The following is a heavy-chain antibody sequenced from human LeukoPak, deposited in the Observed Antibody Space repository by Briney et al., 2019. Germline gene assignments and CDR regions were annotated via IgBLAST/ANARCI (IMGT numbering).Heavy chain of an antibody. CDR2: IHSGGTT. V-gene: IGHV4-4*07. Sequence: SETLSLTCTVSGDSISDDYYTWMRQPAGKGLEWIGRIHSGGTTNYNPSLMSRVALSIDKSKKHISLRLTSVTAADTALYYCARDNGSGYTKGYEHYYYYLDVWGKGTTVTVSS. CDR1: GDSISDDY. CDR3: ARDNGSGYTKGYEHYYYYLDV. J-gene: IGHJ6*03. D-gene: IGHD3-3*02.